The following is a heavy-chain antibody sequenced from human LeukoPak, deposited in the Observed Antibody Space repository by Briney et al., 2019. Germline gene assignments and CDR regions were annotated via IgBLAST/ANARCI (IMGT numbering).Heavy chain of an antibody. Sequence: GGSLRLSCAASGFTFSSYGMHWVRQAPGQGLEWVAVISYDGSNKYYADSVKGRFTISRDNSKNTLYLQMNSLRAEDTAVYYCAKGSSSWQYYYYYGKDVWGQGTTVTVSS. J-gene: IGHJ6*02. V-gene: IGHV3-30*18. CDR3: AKGSSSWQYYYYYGKDV. CDR1: GFTFSSYG. CDR2: ISYDGSNK. D-gene: IGHD6-13*01.